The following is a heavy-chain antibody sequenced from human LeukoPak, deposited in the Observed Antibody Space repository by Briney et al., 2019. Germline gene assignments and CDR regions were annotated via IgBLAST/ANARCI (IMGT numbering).Heavy chain of an antibody. D-gene: IGHD3-10*01. CDR1: GFTFDDYG. V-gene: IGHV3-20*04. Sequence: GGSLRLSCAASGFTFDDYGMSWVRQAPGKGLEWVSGINWNAGSTGYADSVQGRFTISRDNAKNSLYLQMNSLRAEDTALYYCAKGSGTYYNDAFDIWGQGTMVTVSS. CDR2: INWNAGST. J-gene: IGHJ3*02. CDR3: AKGSGTYYNDAFDI.